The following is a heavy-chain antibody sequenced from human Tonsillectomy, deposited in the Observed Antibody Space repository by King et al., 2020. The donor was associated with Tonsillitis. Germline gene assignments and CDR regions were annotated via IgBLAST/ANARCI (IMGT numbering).Heavy chain of an antibody. V-gene: IGHV3-21*01. J-gene: IGHJ4*02. CDR3: AKVVSPYEIQVCADS. CDR1: GFSFSTYT. Sequence: VQLVESGGGLVKPGGSLRLSCAASGFSFSTYTMKWVRQAPGKGLEWVSSISTNSHYIYYADSVKGRFTISRDNCKNSLYLQLNSLRAEDTAIYYCAKVVSPYEIQVCADSWGQGTLVTVSS. CDR2: ISTNSHYI. D-gene: IGHD3-16*01.